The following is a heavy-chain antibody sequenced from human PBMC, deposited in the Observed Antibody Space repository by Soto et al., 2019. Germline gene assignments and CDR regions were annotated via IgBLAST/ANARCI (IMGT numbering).Heavy chain of an antibody. V-gene: IGHV4-31*03. CDR2: IYYSGST. J-gene: IGHJ4*02. CDR1: GGSISSGGYY. D-gene: IGHD3-10*01. Sequence: QVQLQESGPGLVKPSQTLSLTCTVSGGSISSGGYYWSWIRQHPGKGLEWIGYIYYSGSTYYNPSLKSRVTIAVDTSKNQFSLKLSSVTAADTAVYYCARTASYYGSGSLIDYWGQGTLVTVSS. CDR3: ARTASYYGSGSLIDY.